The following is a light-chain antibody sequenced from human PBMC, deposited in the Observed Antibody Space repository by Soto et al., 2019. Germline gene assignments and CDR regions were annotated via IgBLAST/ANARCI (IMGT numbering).Light chain of an antibody. V-gene: IGLV2-14*01. CDR3: SSYTSSSTYV. Sequence: QSVLTQPASVSGSPGQSITISCSGTGSDVCAYNYVSWYQQHPAKAPKLMIYDVSNRPSGVSDRFSGSKSGNTASLTISGLQAEDEADYYCSSYTSSSTYVLGTGTKVTVL. CDR2: DVS. CDR1: GSDVCAYNY. J-gene: IGLJ1*01.